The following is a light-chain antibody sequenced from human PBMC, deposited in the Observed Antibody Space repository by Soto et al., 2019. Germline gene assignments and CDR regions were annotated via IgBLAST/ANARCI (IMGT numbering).Light chain of an antibody. V-gene: IGKV1-9*01. J-gene: IGKJ1*01. CDR2: AAS. CDR3: QQLNSYPRT. Sequence: DIQLTQSPSFLSASVGDRVTITCQASQGISNSLAWYQQKLGKAPNLLIYAASTLQSGVPSRFSGSGSGTEFTLTISSLQPEDFATYYCQQLNSYPRTFGQGTKVDIK. CDR1: QGISNS.